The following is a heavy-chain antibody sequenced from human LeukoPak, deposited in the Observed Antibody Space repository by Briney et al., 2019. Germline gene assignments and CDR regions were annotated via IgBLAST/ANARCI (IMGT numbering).Heavy chain of an antibody. Sequence: ASVKVSCKASGYTFTSYYMHWVRQAPGQGLEWMGIINPSGGSTSYAQKFQGRVTMTRDMSTSTVYMELSSLRSEDTAVYYCARAEQLAEFDYWGQGTLVTVSS. CDR1: GYTFTSYY. CDR3: ARAEQLAEFDY. J-gene: IGHJ4*02. CDR2: INPSGGST. V-gene: IGHV1-46*01. D-gene: IGHD6-6*01.